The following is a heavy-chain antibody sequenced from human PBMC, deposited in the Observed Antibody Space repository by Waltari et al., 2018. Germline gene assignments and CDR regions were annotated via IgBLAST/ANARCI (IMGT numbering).Heavy chain of an antibody. J-gene: IGHJ4*02. D-gene: IGHD3-22*01. CDR1: SGSISSHY. Sequence: QVQLQETGPGLVEPSETLSLTCTVSSGSISSHYWSWIRRPPGKGLEWIGYVYYNGITNYNPSLESRVTISVDTSKNQFSLRLTSVTAADTAVYYCARGHDHSSGYSNSSPFDYWGQGTLVTVSS. V-gene: IGHV4-59*11. CDR3: ARGHDHSSGYSNSSPFDY. CDR2: VYYNGIT.